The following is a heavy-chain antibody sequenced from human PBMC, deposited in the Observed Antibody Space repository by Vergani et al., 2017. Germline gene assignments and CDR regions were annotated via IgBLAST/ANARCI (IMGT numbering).Heavy chain of an antibody. CDR2: IYYSGST. Sequence: QVQLQESGPGLVKPSETLSLTCTVSGGSISSHYWSWTRQPPGKGLEWIGYIYYSGSTNYNPSLKSRVTISVDTSKNQFSLKLSSVTAADTAVYYCARQTRYSSSPRGPVPVYYFDYWGQGTLVTVSS. V-gene: IGHV4-59*11. CDR1: GGSISSHY. CDR3: ARQTRYSSSPRGPVPVYYFDY. J-gene: IGHJ4*02. D-gene: IGHD6-13*01.